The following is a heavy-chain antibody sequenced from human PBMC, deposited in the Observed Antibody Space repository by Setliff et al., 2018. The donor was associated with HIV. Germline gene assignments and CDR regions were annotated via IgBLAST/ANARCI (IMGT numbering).Heavy chain of an antibody. D-gene: IGHD4-17*01. CDR2: IYYNGST. V-gene: IGHV4-59*12. J-gene: IGHJ2*01. CDR3: ARRYGDYKIGDWFFDL. CDR1: GGSISGYY. Sequence: ETLSLTCTVSGGSISGYYWNWIRQPPGKRLEWIGYIYYNGSTNYNPSLKSRVAISVDKSKNQFSLKLNSVTAADTAVYYCARRYGDYKIGDWFFDLWGRGTLVTVSS.